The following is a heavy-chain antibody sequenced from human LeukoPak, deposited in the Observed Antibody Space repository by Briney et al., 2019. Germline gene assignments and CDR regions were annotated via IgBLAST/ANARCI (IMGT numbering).Heavy chain of an antibody. CDR3: ARDWNYFSC. V-gene: IGHV3-21*01. Sequence: GGSLRLSCAASGFTFSSYSMNWVRQAPGEGLEWVSSISSSSGSIYYADSVKGRFTISRDNAKNSVYPQMNSLRAEDTAVYYCARDWNYFSCWGQGTLVTVSS. J-gene: IGHJ4*02. CDR2: ISSSSGSI. D-gene: IGHD1-1*01. CDR1: GFTFSSYS.